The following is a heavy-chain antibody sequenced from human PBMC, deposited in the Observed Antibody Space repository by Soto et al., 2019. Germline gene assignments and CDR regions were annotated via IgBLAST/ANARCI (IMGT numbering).Heavy chain of an antibody. V-gene: IGHV1-8*01. CDR2: RNPNSGKI. D-gene: IGHD6-19*01. Sequence: ASVKVSCKASGYTFTNYDINWVRQATGQGPEYMGWRNPNSGKIGYVQKFQGRVTTTSNTSISTAYMELRSLRSEDTAVYYCGRGLGGGWYYFDYWGPGTLVTVSS. J-gene: IGHJ4*02. CDR1: GYTFTNYD. CDR3: GRGLGGGWYYFDY.